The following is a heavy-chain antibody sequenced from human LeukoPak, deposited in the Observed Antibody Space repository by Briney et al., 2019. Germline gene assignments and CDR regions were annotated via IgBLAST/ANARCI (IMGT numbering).Heavy chain of an antibody. Sequence: ASVKVSCKASGYTFTGYYMHWVRQAPGQGLEWMGWINPNSGGTNYAQKFQGRVTMTRDTSISTAYMELSRLRSDDTAVYYCARCGYSYGYLDAFDIWGQGTMVTVSS. CDR2: INPNSGGT. CDR1: GYTFTGYY. J-gene: IGHJ3*02. V-gene: IGHV1-2*02. D-gene: IGHD5-18*01. CDR3: ARCGYSYGYLDAFDI.